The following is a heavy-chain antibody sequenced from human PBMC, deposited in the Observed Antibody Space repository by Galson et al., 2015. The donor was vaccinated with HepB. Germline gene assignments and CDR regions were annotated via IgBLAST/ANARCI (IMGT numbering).Heavy chain of an antibody. CDR2: MNPNSGNT. Sequence: SVKVSCKASGYTFTSYDINWVRQATGQGLEWMGWMNPNSGNTGYAQKFQGRVTMTRNTSISTAYMELSSLRSEDTAVYYCARAADYDFWSGYYGPHYYYYMDVWGKGTTVTVSS. D-gene: IGHD3-3*01. V-gene: IGHV1-8*01. CDR3: ARAADYDFWSGYYGPHYYYYMDV. J-gene: IGHJ6*03. CDR1: GYTFTSYD.